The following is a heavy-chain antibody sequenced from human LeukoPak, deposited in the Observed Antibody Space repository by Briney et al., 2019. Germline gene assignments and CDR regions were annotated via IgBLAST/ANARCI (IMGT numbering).Heavy chain of an antibody. CDR3: ARSLIGSDDY. CDR2: IKQDGSEK. V-gene: IGHV3-7*02. D-gene: IGHD1-20*01. CDR1: GITFSSFW. J-gene: IGHJ4*02. Sequence: GGSLRLSCAASGITFSSFWMSWVRQAPGKGLEWVANIKQDGSEKYYVDSVKGRFTISRDNAKDTLYLQMNSLRAEDTAVYYCARSLIGSDDYWGQGSLVTVSS.